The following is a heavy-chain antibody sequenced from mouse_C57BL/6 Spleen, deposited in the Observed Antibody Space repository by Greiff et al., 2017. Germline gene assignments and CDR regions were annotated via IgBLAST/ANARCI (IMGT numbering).Heavy chain of an antibody. Sequence: EVHLVESGGGLVKPGGSLKLSRAASGFTFSDYGMHWVRQAPEKGLEWVAYISSGSSTIYYADTVKGRFNISRDNAKNTLFLQMTSLRSEDTAMYYCARGDSSGYWFAYWGQGTLVTVSA. CDR2: ISSGSSTI. J-gene: IGHJ3*01. D-gene: IGHD3-2*02. V-gene: IGHV5-17*01. CDR3: ARGDSSGYWFAY. CDR1: GFTFSDYG.